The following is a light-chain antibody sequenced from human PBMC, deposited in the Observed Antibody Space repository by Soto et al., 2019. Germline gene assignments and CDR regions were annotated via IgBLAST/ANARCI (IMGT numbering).Light chain of an antibody. CDR3: QHYNSYPEA. Sequence: IQLTQSPPSLSASVGDRVTITCRASQGVSSSLAWYHQQPGKAPKLLIYAATTLQSGVPSRFSGSGSGTEFTLTISSLQPDDFATYYCQHYNSYPEAFGQGTKVDIK. V-gene: IGKV1-9*01. CDR1: QGVSSS. J-gene: IGKJ1*01. CDR2: AAT.